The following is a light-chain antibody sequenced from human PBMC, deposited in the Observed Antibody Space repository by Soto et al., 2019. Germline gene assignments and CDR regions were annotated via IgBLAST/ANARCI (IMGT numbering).Light chain of an antibody. CDR1: SSDVGSHNL. V-gene: IGLV2-23*01. CDR2: EAS. Sequence: QSALTQPPSASGSPGQSVTISCTGTSSDVGSHNLVSWYQQYPGKAPKLIIFEASKRPSGVSNRFSGSKSGSTASLTISGLQDEDEADYYCCSNAAGSTYVFGTGTKVTVL. J-gene: IGLJ1*01. CDR3: CSNAAGSTYV.